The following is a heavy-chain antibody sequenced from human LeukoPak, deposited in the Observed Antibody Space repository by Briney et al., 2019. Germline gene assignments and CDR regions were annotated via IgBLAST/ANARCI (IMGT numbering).Heavy chain of an antibody. J-gene: IGHJ6*03. CDR2: ISGSGGST. D-gene: IGHD1-1*01. CDR3: ARTTEAHSWRTRYYDYYMDV. CDR1: GFTFSSYA. V-gene: IGHV3-23*01. Sequence: GGSLRLSCAASGFTFSSYAMSWVRQAPGKGLEWVSAISGSGGSTYYADSVKGRFTISRDNSKNTLYLQMNSLRAEDTAVYYCARTTEAHSWRTRYYDYYMDVWGKGTTVTVSS.